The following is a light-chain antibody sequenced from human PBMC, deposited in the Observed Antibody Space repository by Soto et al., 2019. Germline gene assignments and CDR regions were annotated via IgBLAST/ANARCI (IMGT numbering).Light chain of an antibody. Sequence: AVMTQSPLSLPVTLGQPASISCRSSQSLLYSDGNTYLNWFQQRPGQSPRRLIYKISNRDSGVPDRFSGSGSGTDFTLKISRVEAEDVGVYYCMQGTHWPLTFGQGTRLEI. J-gene: IGKJ5*01. CDR3: MQGTHWPLT. CDR2: KIS. V-gene: IGKV2-30*01. CDR1: QSLLYSDGNTY.